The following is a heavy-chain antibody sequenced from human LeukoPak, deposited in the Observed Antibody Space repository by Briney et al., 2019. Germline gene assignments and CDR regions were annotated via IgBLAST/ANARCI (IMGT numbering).Heavy chain of an antibody. Sequence: GRSLRLSCAASGFTFDDYAMHWVRQAPGKGLEWVSGISWNSGSIGYADSVKGRFTISRDNAKNSLYLQMNSLRAEDTALYYCAKDIGDILTGFDYWGQGTLVTVSS. D-gene: IGHD3-9*01. V-gene: IGHV3-9*01. CDR2: ISWNSGSI. CDR3: AKDIGDILTGFDY. J-gene: IGHJ4*02. CDR1: GFTFDDYA.